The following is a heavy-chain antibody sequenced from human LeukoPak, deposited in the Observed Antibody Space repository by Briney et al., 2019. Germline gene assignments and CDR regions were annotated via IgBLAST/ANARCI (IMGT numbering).Heavy chain of an antibody. V-gene: IGHV3-11*01. D-gene: IGHD3-9*01. J-gene: IGHJ3*02. CDR1: GFTFSDYY. Sequence: KTGGSLRLSCAASGFTFSDYYMSWIRQAPGKGLEWVSYISSSGSTIYYADSVKGRFTISRDNAKNSLYLQMNSLRAEDTAVYYCARDRLYYDILTGSRKGEAFDIWGQGTMVTVSS. CDR2: ISSSGSTI. CDR3: ARDRLYYDILTGSRKGEAFDI.